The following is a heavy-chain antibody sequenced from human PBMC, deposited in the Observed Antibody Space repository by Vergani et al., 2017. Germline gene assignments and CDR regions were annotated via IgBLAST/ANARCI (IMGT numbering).Heavy chain of an antibody. CDR1: GFTSAGYA. V-gene: IGHV3-9*02. CDR3: AKDLGTSSGGGWFDP. CDR2: ISWNSNSI. Sequence: EVPLEESGGGLVLPGRSLRLSCVASGFTSAGYAMHWVRQAPGKGLEWVSGISWNSNSIGYADSVKGRFTISRDNAKNSLYLQMNSLGAEDTALYYCAKDLGTSSGGGWFDPWGQGTLVTVSS. D-gene: IGHD3-16*01. J-gene: IGHJ5*02.